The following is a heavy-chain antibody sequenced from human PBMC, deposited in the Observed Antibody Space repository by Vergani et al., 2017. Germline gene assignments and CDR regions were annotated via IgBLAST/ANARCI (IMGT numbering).Heavy chain of an antibody. Sequence: QVQLQESGPGLVKPSQTLSLTCTVSGGSISRGGYYWSWIRQHPGKGLEWIGYIYYSGSPYYHPSLKSRVTISVDTSKNQFSLKLSSVTAADTAVYYCASHGNYYDSSGYYYVGWFDPWGQGALVTVSS. CDR1: GGSISRGGYY. CDR2: IYYSGSP. D-gene: IGHD3-22*01. V-gene: IGHV4-31*03. J-gene: IGHJ5*02. CDR3: ASHGNYYDSSGYYYVGWFDP.